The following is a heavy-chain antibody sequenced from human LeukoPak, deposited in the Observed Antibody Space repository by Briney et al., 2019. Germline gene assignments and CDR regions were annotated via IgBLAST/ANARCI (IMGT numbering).Heavy chain of an antibody. CDR2: ISSSGSTI. CDR1: GFTFSSYE. J-gene: IGHJ6*04. D-gene: IGHD3-10*02. CDR3: AELGITMIGGV. V-gene: IGHV3-48*03. Sequence: GGSLILSCAASGFTFSSYEMNWVRQAPGKGLEWVSYISSSGSTIYYADSVKGRFTISRDNAKNSLYLQMNSLRTEDTAVYYCAELGITMIGGVWGKGTTVTISS.